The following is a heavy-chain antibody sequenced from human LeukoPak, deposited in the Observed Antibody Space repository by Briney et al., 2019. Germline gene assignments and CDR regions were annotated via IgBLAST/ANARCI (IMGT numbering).Heavy chain of an antibody. Sequence: ASVKVSCKASGYTFTGYYMHWVRQAPGQGLEWMGWINPNSGGTNYAQKFQGRVTMTTDTSTSTAYMELRSLRSDDTAVYYCARNRGAKVATSTNWFDPWGQGTLVTVSS. J-gene: IGHJ5*02. CDR3: ARNRGAKVATSTNWFDP. V-gene: IGHV1-2*02. CDR2: INPNSGGT. D-gene: IGHD5-12*01. CDR1: GYTFTGYY.